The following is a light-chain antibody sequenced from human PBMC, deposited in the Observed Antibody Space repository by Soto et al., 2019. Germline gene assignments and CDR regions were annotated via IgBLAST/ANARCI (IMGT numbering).Light chain of an antibody. J-gene: IGLJ1*01. Sequence: SVKNRPPSASGTHGQRDTISCSGSSSNIGSKTVNWYQQLPGTAPKLLIYSNYQRPSGVPDRFSGSKSGTSASLAISGLQSEDEADYYCSAWDASLNGYVFGTGTKVAVL. V-gene: IGLV1-44*01. CDR1: SSNIGSKT. CDR2: SNY. CDR3: SAWDASLNGYV.